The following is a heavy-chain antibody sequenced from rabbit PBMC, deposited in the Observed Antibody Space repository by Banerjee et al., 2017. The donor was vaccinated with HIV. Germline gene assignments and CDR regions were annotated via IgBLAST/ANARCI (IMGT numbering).Heavy chain of an antibody. CDR3: ARGYSGSDYSFNL. CDR2: IGGDGGA. Sequence: QSLEESGGGLVQPEGSLTLTCTASGFDFSTNAMSWVRQAPGKGLEWIGIIGGDGGAYYATWAKGRFTISKTSSTTVTLQMTSLTVADMATYFCARGYSGSDYSFNLWGPGTLVTVS. V-gene: IGHV1S40*01. J-gene: IGHJ4*01. D-gene: IGHD4-2*01. CDR1: GFDFSTNA.